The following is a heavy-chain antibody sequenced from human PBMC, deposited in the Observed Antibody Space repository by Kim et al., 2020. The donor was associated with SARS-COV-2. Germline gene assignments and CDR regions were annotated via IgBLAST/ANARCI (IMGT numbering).Heavy chain of an antibody. CDR1: GDSITNINW. J-gene: IGHJ5*02. Sequence: SETLSLTCGFSGDSITNINWWTWVRQPPGKGLEWIGEIYHRGITNYNPSLKSRVTMSVDKSKSQFSLRLTSVTAADTAVYFCARCLGESSSFSFDAWGQG. D-gene: IGHD6-6*01. V-gene: IGHV4-4*02. CDR2: IYHRGIT. CDR3: ARCLGESSSFSFDA.